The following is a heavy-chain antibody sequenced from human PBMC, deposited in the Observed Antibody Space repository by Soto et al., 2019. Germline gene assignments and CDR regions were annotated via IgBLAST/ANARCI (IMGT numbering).Heavy chain of an antibody. V-gene: IGHV1-18*01. CDR1: GYIFVNYG. D-gene: IGHD3-16*01. J-gene: IGHJ6*02. CDR3: VMVDNYVTPTPQDV. Sequence: QVQLVQSGDEVKKPGASVKVSCKASGYIFVNYGIAWVRQAPGQGLEWMGWISPYTGNTHSATKIQGRLTMTTDTSTSTAYMDLGSLTSDDTAEYYCVMVDNYVTPTPQDVWGQGTTVTVSS. CDR2: ISPYTGNT.